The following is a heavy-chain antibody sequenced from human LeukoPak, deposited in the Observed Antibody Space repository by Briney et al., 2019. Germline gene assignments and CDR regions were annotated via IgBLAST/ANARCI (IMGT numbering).Heavy chain of an antibody. J-gene: IGHJ5*02. CDR2: INTNTGNP. D-gene: IGHD3-3*01. Sequence: ASVKVSCKASGYTFTSYAMNWVRQAPGQGLEWMGWINTNTGNPTYAQGFTGRFVFSLDTFVSTAYLQISSLKAEDTAVYYCARDVSHYDFWSGYRTTAGFDPWGQGTLVTVSS. CDR3: ARDVSHYDFWSGYRTTAGFDP. CDR1: GYTFTSYA. V-gene: IGHV7-4-1*02.